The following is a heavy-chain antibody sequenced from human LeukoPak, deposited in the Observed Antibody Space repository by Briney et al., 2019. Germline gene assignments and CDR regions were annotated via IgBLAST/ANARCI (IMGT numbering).Heavy chain of an antibody. Sequence: PPETLSLTCTASGGSLSSYYWSWVRQPPGKGLQWVGNIYYSGSTNYNPSLKSRVTISVDTSKNQFSLKLSSVTAADTAVYYCARQIPYGGNAYYFDYWGQGTLVTVSS. V-gene: IGHV4-59*08. CDR2: IYYSGST. CDR3: ARQIPYGGNAYYFDY. J-gene: IGHJ4*02. D-gene: IGHD4-23*01. CDR1: GGSLSSYY.